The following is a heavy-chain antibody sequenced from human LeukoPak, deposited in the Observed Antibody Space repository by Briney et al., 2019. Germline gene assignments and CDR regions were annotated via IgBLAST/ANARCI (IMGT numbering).Heavy chain of an antibody. D-gene: IGHD6-19*01. Sequence: GGSLRLSCAASGFTFTTYAMSWVRQAPGKGLEWVSAISGSGGSTYYADSVKGRFTISRDNSKNTLYLQMNSLRTEDTAVYYCAKAVSAYYFDYWGLGTLVTVSS. CDR1: GFTFTTYA. CDR3: AKAVSAYYFDY. V-gene: IGHV3-23*01. J-gene: IGHJ4*02. CDR2: ISGSGGST.